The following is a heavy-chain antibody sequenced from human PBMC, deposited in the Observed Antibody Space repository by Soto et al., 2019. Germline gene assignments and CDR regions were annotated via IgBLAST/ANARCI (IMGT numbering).Heavy chain of an antibody. J-gene: IGHJ3*02. D-gene: IGHD3-10*01. CDR2: ISYDGSNK. Sequence: QVQLVESGGGVVQSGRSLRLSCAASGFTFSSYAMHWVRQAPGKGLEWVAVISYDGSNKYYADSVKGRFTISRDNSKNTLYLQMNSLRAEDTAVYYCASGGGSGAGAFDIWGQGTMVTVSS. CDR1: GFTFSSYA. CDR3: ASGGGSGAGAFDI. V-gene: IGHV3-30-3*01.